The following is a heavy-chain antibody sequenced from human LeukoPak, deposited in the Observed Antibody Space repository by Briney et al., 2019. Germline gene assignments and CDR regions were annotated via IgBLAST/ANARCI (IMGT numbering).Heavy chain of an antibody. Sequence: PSETLSLTCTVSGGSITSGTYYRSWIRQRPGKGLEWIGYTHYSGSTYNNPSLKSRVTISVDTSKNQLSLKLRPVTAADTAVYYCARDGCSGTGCYGNWFDPWGQGTLVTVSS. CDR3: ARDGCSGTGCYGNWFDP. CDR2: THYSGST. V-gene: IGHV4-31*03. CDR1: GGSITSGTYY. J-gene: IGHJ5*02. D-gene: IGHD2-2*01.